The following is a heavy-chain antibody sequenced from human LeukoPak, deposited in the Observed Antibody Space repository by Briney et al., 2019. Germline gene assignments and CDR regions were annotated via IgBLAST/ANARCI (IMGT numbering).Heavy chain of an antibody. D-gene: IGHD6-6*01. Sequence: SGTLSLTCAVSGGSISSYYWSWIRQPPGKGLEWIGYIYYSGSTNYNPSLKSRVTISVDTSKNQFSLKLSSVTAADTAVYYCARQSEYSSSSSDYWGQGTLVTVSS. CDR3: ARQSEYSSSSSDY. CDR1: GGSISSYY. CDR2: IYYSGST. V-gene: IGHV4-59*01. J-gene: IGHJ4*02.